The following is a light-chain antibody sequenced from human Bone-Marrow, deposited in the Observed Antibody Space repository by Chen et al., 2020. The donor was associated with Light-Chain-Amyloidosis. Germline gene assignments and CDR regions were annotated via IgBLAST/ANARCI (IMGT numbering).Light chain of an antibody. CDR3: QQYNNWPGT. V-gene: IGKV3-15*01. CDR2: DAS. Sequence: ETVMTQSPATLSVSPGDRATLSCRASQTVITNLAWYQQKPGQAPRLLIVDASTRATGVPARFSGSGSGTEFTLTSSSLQSDDLAVYFCQQYNNWPGTFGQGTKVEIK. J-gene: IGKJ1*01. CDR1: QTVITN.